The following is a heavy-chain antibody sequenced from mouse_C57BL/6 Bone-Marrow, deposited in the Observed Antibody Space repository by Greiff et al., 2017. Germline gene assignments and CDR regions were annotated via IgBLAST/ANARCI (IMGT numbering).Heavy chain of an antibody. CDR2: IDPENGDT. Sequence: EVQLQQSGAELVRPGASVKLSCTASGFNIKDDYMHWVKQRPEQGLEWIGWIDPENGDTEYASKFQGKATITADTSSNTAYLQLSSLTSEDTAVDYCTTGAVVPYFDYWGQGTTLTVSS. J-gene: IGHJ2*01. D-gene: IGHD1-1*01. V-gene: IGHV14-4*01. CDR3: TTGAVVPYFDY. CDR1: GFNIKDDY.